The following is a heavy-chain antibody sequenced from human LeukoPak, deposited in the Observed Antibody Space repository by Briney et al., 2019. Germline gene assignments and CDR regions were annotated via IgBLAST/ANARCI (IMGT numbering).Heavy chain of an antibody. CDR3: ASPPPEISGVAAFDY. CDR1: GGTFGSYA. Sequence: SVKVSCKASGGTFGSYAISWVRQAPGQGLEWMGGIIPIFGTANYAQKFQGRVTITADESTSTAYMELSSLRSEDTAVYYCASPPPEISGVAAFDYWGQGTLVTVSS. D-gene: IGHD3-3*01. J-gene: IGHJ4*02. V-gene: IGHV1-69*13. CDR2: IIPIFGTA.